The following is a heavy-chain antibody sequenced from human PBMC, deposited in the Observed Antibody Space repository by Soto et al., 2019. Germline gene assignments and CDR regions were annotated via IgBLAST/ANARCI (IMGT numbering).Heavy chain of an antibody. Sequence: QVQLVQSGAEVKKPGASVKVSCKASGYTFTSDGISWVRQAPGQGLEWMGWISAYNGNTNYAQKLQVRVTMTTDTSTSTAYMELRSLRSDDTAVYYCAREPYDRLYYYGMDVWGQGTTVTVSS. CDR2: ISAYNGNT. CDR1: GYTFTSDG. J-gene: IGHJ6*02. D-gene: IGHD3-16*01. V-gene: IGHV1-18*01. CDR3: AREPYDRLYYYGMDV.